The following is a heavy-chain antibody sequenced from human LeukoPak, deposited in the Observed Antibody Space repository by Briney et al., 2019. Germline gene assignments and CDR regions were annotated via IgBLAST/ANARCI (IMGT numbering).Heavy chain of an antibody. D-gene: IGHD1-26*01. J-gene: IGHJ4*02. CDR1: GASVGSAGYY. V-gene: IGHV4-61*08. Sequence: PSETLSLTCTVSGASVGSAGYYWSWIRQPPGGGLEGIGYIYYISNTNYNPSLKSRVTMSVAPSKSQFSLKLNSVTAADTAVYYCARTQSQSGSYRYYFGYWGQGTLVTVSS. CDR3: ARTQSQSGSYRYYFGY. CDR2: IYYISNT.